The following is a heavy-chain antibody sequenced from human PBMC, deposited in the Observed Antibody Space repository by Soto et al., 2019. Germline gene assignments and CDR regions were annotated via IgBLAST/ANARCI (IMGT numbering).Heavy chain of an antibody. CDR3: PRDAGGPYDH. V-gene: IGHV4-59*01. D-gene: IGHD2-15*01. CDR1: GAPITINY. Sequence: ETLCLTCTVSGAPITINYWRGIRQARGKGLEWIGYIYYSGSTTYNPSLKSRVTMSADTSKDQFSLKLNSVTAADTAVYDCPRDAGGPYDHWG. CDR2: IYYSGST. J-gene: IGHJ4*01.